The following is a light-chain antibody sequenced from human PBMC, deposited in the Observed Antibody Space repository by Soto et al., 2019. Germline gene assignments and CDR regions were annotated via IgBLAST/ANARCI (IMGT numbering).Light chain of an antibody. J-gene: IGKJ2*01. CDR2: LTS. V-gene: IGKV1-39*01. CDR1: RSIGNY. CDR3: QQSYSTPYY. Sequence: DIQMTQSPSSLSASVGDRVTITCRASRSIGNYLNWYQQKPESAPKLLIYLTSSLQSGVPSRFSGSVSGTDFTLTISSLQPEDFATYYCQQSYSTPYYFCQGTKLEIK.